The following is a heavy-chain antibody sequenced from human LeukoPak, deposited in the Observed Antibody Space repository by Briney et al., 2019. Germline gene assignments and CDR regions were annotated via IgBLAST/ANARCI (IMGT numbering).Heavy chain of an antibody. V-gene: IGHV4-34*01. CDR1: GGSFSGYY. CDR2: INHNGST. CDR3: ARRPFPFRRYFDY. Sequence: SETLSLTCAVYGGSFSGYYWNWIRQPPEKGLEWIGEINHNGSTNYNPSLKSRVTISVDTSKNRFSLKLSSVTAADTAVYYCARRPFPFRRYFDYWGQGTLVTVSS. J-gene: IGHJ4*02.